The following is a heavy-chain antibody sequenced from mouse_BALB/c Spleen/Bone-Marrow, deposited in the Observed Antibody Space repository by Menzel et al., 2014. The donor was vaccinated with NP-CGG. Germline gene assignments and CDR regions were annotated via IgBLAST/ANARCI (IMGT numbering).Heavy chain of an antibody. J-gene: IGHJ2*01. D-gene: IGHD2-14*01. CDR3: AYYRYDVNY. CDR2: IAPGSGST. V-gene: IGHV1S41*01. CDR1: GYTFTSYW. Sequence: DLVKPGASVKLSCKASGYTFTSYWINWIKQRPGQGLEWIGRIAPGSGSTYYNEMFKGKATLTVDTSSSTAYILLSSLSSEDSAVYSCAYYRYDVNYWGQGATLTVSP.